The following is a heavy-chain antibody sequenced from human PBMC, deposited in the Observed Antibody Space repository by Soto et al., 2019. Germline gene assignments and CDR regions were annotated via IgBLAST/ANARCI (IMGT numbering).Heavy chain of an antibody. V-gene: IGHV3-48*01. Sequence: GGSLRLSCAASGFTFSSYSMNWVRQAPGKGLEWVSYISSSSSTIYYADSVKGRFTISRDNAKNSLYLQMNSLRAEDTAVYYCAEGAYCSGGSCLRREYFQHWGQGTLVTVSS. D-gene: IGHD2-15*01. CDR3: AEGAYCSGGSCLRREYFQH. CDR1: GFTFSSYS. J-gene: IGHJ1*01. CDR2: ISSSSSTI.